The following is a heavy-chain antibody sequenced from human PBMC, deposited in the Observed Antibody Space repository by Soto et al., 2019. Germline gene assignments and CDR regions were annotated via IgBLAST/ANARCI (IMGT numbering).Heavy chain of an antibody. J-gene: IGHJ6*02. CDR1: GFTFSNAW. CDR2: IKSKTDGGTT. V-gene: IGHV3-15*07. D-gene: IGHD3-9*01. Sequence: EVQLVESGGGLVKPGGSLRLSCAASGFTFSNAWMNWVRQAPGKGLEWVGRIKSKTDGGTTDYAAPVKGRFTISRDDSKNTLYLQMNSLKTEDTAVYCCTTVMTGPYYYYYYGMDVWGQGTTVTVSS. CDR3: TTVMTGPYYYYYYGMDV.